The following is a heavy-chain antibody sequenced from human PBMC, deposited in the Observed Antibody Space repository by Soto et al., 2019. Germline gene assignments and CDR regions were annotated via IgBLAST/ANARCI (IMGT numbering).Heavy chain of an antibody. D-gene: IGHD1-26*01. CDR2: IWYDGNNK. CDR1: GFTFSRYG. CDR3: ARDGRVEGYGMDV. Sequence: VQLVESGGGVVQPGRSLRLSCEVSGFTFSRYGMHWVRQAPGKGLEWVAIIWYDGNNKYYGDSVKGRFTISRDTSKNTLYLQMNTLRAEDTDIYYCARDGRVEGYGMDVWGQGTTVTVSS. V-gene: IGHV3-33*01. J-gene: IGHJ6*02.